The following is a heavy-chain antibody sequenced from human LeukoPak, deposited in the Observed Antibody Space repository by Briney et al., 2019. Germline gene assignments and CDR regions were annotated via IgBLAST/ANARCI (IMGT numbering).Heavy chain of an antibody. CDR2: ISGSGGNT. CDR3: ATSGGLQSDY. V-gene: IGHV3-23*01. J-gene: IGHJ4*02. D-gene: IGHD5-24*01. Sequence: GGTLRLSCAASGFTFSSYAMNWVRQVPGKGLEWVSSISGSGGNTYYADSVKGRFTISRDNSKNTLYLQMNSLRAEDTAVYYCATSGGLQSDYWGQGTLVTVSS. CDR1: GFTFSSYA.